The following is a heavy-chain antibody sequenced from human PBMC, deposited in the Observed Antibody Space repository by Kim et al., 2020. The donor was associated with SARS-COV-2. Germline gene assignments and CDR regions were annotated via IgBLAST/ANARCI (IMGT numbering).Heavy chain of an antibody. V-gene: IGHV1-69*13. J-gene: IGHJ6*02. CDR2: IIPIFGTA. Sequence: SVKVSCKASGGTFSSYAISWVRQAPGQGLEWMGGIIPIFGTANYAQKFQGRVTITADESTSTAYMELSSLRSEDTAVYYCARMYYYDSSGPSDYYYYGMDVWGQGTTVTVSS. CDR1: GGTFSSYA. CDR3: ARMYYYDSSGPSDYYYYGMDV. D-gene: IGHD3-22*01.